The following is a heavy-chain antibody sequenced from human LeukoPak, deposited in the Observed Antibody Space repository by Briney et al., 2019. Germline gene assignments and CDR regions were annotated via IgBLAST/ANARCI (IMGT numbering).Heavy chain of an antibody. J-gene: IGHJ4*02. Sequence: SETLSLTCTVSGGSISSGSYSWSWIRQPPGKGLEWIGYIYPRGSTYYNPSLKSRVILSLDRSANQFSLNLSSVTAADTAVYYCARFSPRAMGNYLDFWGQGTLVTVSS. CDR3: ARFSPRAMGNYLDF. CDR1: GGSISSGSYS. D-gene: IGHD7-27*01. CDR2: IYPRGST. V-gene: IGHV4-30-2*01.